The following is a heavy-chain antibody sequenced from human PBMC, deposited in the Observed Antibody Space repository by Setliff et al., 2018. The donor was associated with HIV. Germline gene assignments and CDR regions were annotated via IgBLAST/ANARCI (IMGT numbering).Heavy chain of an antibody. CDR3: ASLRRSNLFPWFGP. CDR2: ISQSGSA. J-gene: IGHJ5*02. Sequence: SETLSLTCAVYGASFNDYYWNWVRQPPGKGREWIGEISQSGSAIYHPSLKSRFSMSVDTSKNQFSLKLKSVTAADTAMYYCASLRRSNLFPWFGPWGQGTLVTVSS. D-gene: IGHD6-13*01. V-gene: IGHV4-34*01. CDR1: GASFNDYY.